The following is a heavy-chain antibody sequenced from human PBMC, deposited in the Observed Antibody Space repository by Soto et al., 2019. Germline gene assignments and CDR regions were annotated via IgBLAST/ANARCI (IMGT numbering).Heavy chain of an antibody. V-gene: IGHV4-30-4*01. J-gene: IGHJ5*01. CDR3: ARGRYCLTGRCFPNWFDS. CDR2: IYKSATT. Sequence: SETLSLTCSVSGDSISTVDYFWAWIRQPPGQALEYIGYIYKSATTYYNPSFEGRVAISLDTSKSHFSLNVTSVTAADTAVYFCARGRYCLTGRCFPNWFDSWGQGSLVTVSS. D-gene: IGHD2-15*01. CDR1: GDSISTVDYF.